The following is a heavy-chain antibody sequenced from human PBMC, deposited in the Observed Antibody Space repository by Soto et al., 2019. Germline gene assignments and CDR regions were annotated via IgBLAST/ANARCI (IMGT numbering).Heavy chain of an antibody. J-gene: IGHJ4*02. CDR1: GFIFSDFG. D-gene: IGHD1-26*01. CDR2: ISDDGTET. V-gene: IGHV3-30*03. Sequence: QVQLVESGGGVVQPGKSLRLSCAASGFIFSDFGMHWVRQIPGRGLEWVADISDDGTETHYSDSSKGRFTISRDNNKNTRYLQVSSLRVEDTAAYYCASKSAGWEHHAFVYWGQGTLVTVSS. CDR3: ASKSAGWEHHAFVY.